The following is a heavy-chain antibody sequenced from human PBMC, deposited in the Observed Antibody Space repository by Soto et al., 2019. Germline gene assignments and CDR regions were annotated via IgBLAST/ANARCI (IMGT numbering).Heavy chain of an antibody. CDR2: ISTGGEDT. Sequence: PGGSLRLSCAASGFRFSSHAMSWVRQAPGKGLEWVSTISTGGEDTFYADSVEGRFTISRDNSKNTLYLQMNNLRAEDTAVYFCAKDRNLFRVLGYSGSATYYFDSWGQGILVTVSS. CDR3: AKDRNLFRVLGYSGSATYYFDS. J-gene: IGHJ4*02. D-gene: IGHD5-12*01. CDR1: GFRFSSHA. V-gene: IGHV3-23*01.